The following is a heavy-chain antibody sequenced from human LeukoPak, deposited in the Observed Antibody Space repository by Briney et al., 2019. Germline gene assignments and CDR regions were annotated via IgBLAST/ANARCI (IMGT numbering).Heavy chain of an antibody. CDR2: IYYSGST. Sequence: SETLSLTCTVSGASISSYYWSWIRQFPGKGLEWIGYIYYSGSTNYNPSLKSRVTMSVDTSKNQFSLKLSSVTAADTAVYYCARDKDYFDSGGAFDIWGQGTMVTVSS. CDR1: GASISSYY. V-gene: IGHV4-59*01. J-gene: IGHJ3*02. CDR3: ARDKDYFDSGGAFDI. D-gene: IGHD3-22*01.